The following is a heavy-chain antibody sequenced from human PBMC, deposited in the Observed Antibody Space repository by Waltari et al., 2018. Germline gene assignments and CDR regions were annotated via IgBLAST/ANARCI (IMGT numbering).Heavy chain of an antibody. Sequence: VQLVESGGGVVQPGGSLRLSCAASGFIFSNYAMHWVRQAPGKGLEWSAIIRYDGSNEYDADSGKGGFTISRDNSKNTLYLQMNSLRAEDTAVYYCAKGKIGQQLVRDFDYWGQGTLVTVSS. J-gene: IGHJ4*02. CDR2: IRYDGSNE. D-gene: IGHD6-13*01. V-gene: IGHV3-30*02. CDR1: GFIFSNYA. CDR3: AKGKIGQQLVRDFDY.